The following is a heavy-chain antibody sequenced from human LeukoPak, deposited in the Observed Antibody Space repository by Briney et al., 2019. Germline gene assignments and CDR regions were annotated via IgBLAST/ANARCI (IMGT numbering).Heavy chain of an antibody. CDR1: GYTFTGYY. V-gene: IGHV1-18*04. Sequence: GASVKVSCKASGYTFTGYYMHWVRQAPGQGLEWMGWISAYNGNTNYAQKLQGRVTMTTDTSTSTAYMELRSLRSDDTAVYYCASNQGGPFDYWGQGTLVTVSS. D-gene: IGHD1-14*01. CDR3: ASNQGGPFDY. J-gene: IGHJ4*02. CDR2: ISAYNGNT.